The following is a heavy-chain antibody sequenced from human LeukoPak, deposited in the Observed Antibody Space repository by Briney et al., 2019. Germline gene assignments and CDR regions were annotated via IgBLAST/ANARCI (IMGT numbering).Heavy chain of an antibody. Sequence: GGSLRLSCAASGFTFSSSDMHWVRQAPGKGLEWVAVISYDATTKYYADSVKGRFTLSRDNSKNTLYLQTNTLRDEDTAVYYCAKASSNYFYYFEYWGQGTLVTVSS. CDR1: GFTFSSSD. J-gene: IGHJ4*02. V-gene: IGHV3-30*18. CDR3: AKASSNYFYYFEY. D-gene: IGHD2/OR15-2a*01. CDR2: ISYDATTK.